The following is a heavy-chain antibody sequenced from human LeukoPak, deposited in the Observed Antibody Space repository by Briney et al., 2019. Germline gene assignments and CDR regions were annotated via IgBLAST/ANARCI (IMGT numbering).Heavy chain of an antibody. CDR1: GGSVSSNSYY. Sequence: SETLSLTCTVSGGSVSSNSYYWGWIRRPPGKGLEWIGRIHDSGSTHYNPSLESRVTISVDTSKNQFSVKLHSVTAADTAVYYCARVDYRLYMDVWGKGTTVTVSS. CDR2: IHDSGST. V-gene: IGHV4-39*07. CDR3: ARVDYRLYMDV. D-gene: IGHD3-16*02. J-gene: IGHJ6*03.